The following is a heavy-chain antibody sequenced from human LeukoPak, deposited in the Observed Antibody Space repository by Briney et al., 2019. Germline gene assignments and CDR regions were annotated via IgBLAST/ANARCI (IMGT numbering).Heavy chain of an antibody. Sequence: GGSLRLSCAASGFTLSTYAMSWVRQTPGKGLEWVAATSSIDAGTYHADSARGRFTISRDNSKKTLYLQMNSLRAEDAAVYFCAKAPVTSCRGAYCYPFDSWGQGTLVTVYS. CDR2: TSSIDAGT. J-gene: IGHJ4*02. CDR3: AKAPVTSCRGAYCYPFDS. D-gene: IGHD2-21*01. V-gene: IGHV3-23*01. CDR1: GFTLSTYA.